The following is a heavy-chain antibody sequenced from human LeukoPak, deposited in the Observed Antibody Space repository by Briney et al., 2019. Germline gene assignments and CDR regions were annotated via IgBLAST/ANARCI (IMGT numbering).Heavy chain of an antibody. J-gene: IGHJ4*02. D-gene: IGHD1-26*01. CDR1: GFTISTYS. V-gene: IGHV3-21*01. CDR2: ISSSSSYI. Sequence: PGGSLRFSCAASGFTISTYSMNWVRQAPGKGLEWVSSISSSSSYIYYADSVKGRFTISRDNAKNSLYLQMNSLRAEDTAVYYCARTPVGATGYWGQGTLVTVSS. CDR3: ARTPVGATGY.